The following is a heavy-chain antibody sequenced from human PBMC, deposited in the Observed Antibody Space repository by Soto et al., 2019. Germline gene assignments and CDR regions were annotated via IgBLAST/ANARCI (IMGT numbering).Heavy chain of an antibody. CDR3: ARDLWGYCGADCYPLDV. CDR1: GGYICSYY. J-gene: IGHJ6*02. D-gene: IGHD2-21*02. Sequence: SETLSLTCTVTGGYICSYYWSWIPQSPGKGLEWIGYMYNTGSTIYNPSLKSRVTISVDTSKNQFSLKLNSVTAADTAVYYCARDLWGYCGADCYPLDVWGQGTTVTVS. V-gene: IGHV4-59*01. CDR2: MYNTGST.